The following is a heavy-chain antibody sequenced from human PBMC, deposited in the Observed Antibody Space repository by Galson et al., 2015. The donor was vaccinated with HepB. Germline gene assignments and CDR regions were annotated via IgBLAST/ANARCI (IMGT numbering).Heavy chain of an antibody. J-gene: IGHJ4*02. V-gene: IGHV3-21*01. CDR3: VRNLFSGDDYSVDY. CDR2: VSSSGYSM. Sequence: SLRLSCAASGFTFSTSAMNWVRQVPGKGLEWVSSVSSSGYSMYADSLKGRFTISRDNSKNSLYLQMNSLRAEDTAVYYCVRNLFSGDDYSVDYWGQGTLVTVSS. D-gene: IGHD4-11*01. CDR1: GFTFSTSA.